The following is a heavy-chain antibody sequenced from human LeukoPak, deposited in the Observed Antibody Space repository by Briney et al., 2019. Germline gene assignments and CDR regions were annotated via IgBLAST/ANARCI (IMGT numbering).Heavy chain of an antibody. CDR1: GFTFSNAW. J-gene: IGHJ4*02. CDR3: TTDLPRASRYFDWLLSSLDY. V-gene: IGHV3-15*01. D-gene: IGHD3-9*01. CDR2: IKSKTDGGTT. Sequence: GGSLRLSCAASGFTFSNAWMSWVRQAPGKGLEWVGRIKSKTDGGTTDYAAPVKGRFTISRDDSKNTLYLQMNSLKTEDTAVYYCTTDLPRASRYFDWLLSSLDYWGQGTLVTVSS.